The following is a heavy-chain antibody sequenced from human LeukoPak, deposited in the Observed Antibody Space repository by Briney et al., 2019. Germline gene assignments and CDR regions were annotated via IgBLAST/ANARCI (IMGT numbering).Heavy chain of an antibody. J-gene: IGHJ4*02. V-gene: IGHV3-64*01. CDR3: ARDLEWFGEFDFDY. Sequence: GGSLRLSCAASGITFSNYAMHWVRQAPGKGLQHASAISSNGGSTYYANSVKGRFTISRDNSKNTLYLQMNSLRAEDTAVYYCARDLEWFGEFDFDYWGQGTLVTVSS. CDR1: GITFSNYA. CDR2: ISSNGGST. D-gene: IGHD3-10*01.